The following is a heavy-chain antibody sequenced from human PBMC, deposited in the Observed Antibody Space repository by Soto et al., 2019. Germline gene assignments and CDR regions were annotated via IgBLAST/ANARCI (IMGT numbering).Heavy chain of an antibody. D-gene: IGHD5-12*01. CDR1: GFTFSSYS. CDR2: ISSSSSYI. J-gene: IGHJ6*02. V-gene: IGHV3-21*01. Sequence: EVQLVESGGGLVKPGGSLRLSCAASGFTFSSYSMNWVRQAPGKGLEWVSSISSSSSYIYYADSVKGRFPISRDNAKSSLYLQMNSLRAEDTAVYYCAREYSGYDYDYYYGMDVWGQGTTVTVSS. CDR3: AREYSGYDYDYYYGMDV.